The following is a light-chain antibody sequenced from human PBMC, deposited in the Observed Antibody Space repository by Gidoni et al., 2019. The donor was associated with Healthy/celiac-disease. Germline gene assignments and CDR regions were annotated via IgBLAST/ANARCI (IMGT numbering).Light chain of an antibody. Sequence: QSALTQPASVSGSPGQSITISCTGTRSDVGGYNYVSLYQQHPGKAPNLMIYEFSNRPSGVSNRFSGSKSGNTASLTISGLQAEDEADYYCSSYTSSSTRVFGGGTKLTVL. CDR3: SSYTSSSTRV. CDR2: EFS. J-gene: IGLJ3*02. V-gene: IGLV2-14*01. CDR1: RSDVGGYNY.